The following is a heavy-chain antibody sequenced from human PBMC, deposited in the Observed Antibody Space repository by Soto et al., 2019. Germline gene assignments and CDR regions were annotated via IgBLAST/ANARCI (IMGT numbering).Heavy chain of an antibody. D-gene: IGHD2-8*01. V-gene: IGHV4-34*01. CDR2: INHSGST. Sequence: SETLSLTCAVYGGSFSGYYWSWIPQPPGKGLEWIGEINHSGSTNYNPSLKSRVTISVDTSKNQFSLKLSSVTAADTAVYYCARWGQWSYGMDVWGQGTTVTVSS. J-gene: IGHJ6*02. CDR1: GGSFSGYY. CDR3: ARWGQWSYGMDV.